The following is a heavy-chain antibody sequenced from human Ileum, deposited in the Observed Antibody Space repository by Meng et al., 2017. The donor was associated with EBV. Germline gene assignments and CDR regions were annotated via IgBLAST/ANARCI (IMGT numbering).Heavy chain of an antibody. CDR1: GYTFTRNA. CDR3: ARGNGYSSSFYFDY. Sequence: QVQLVQSGSELKKPGASVKVSCKASGYTFTRNAINWVRQAPGQGLEWMGWIIPIFGTANYAQKFQGRVTITADESTSTAYMELSSLRSEDTAVYYCARGNGYSSSFYFDYWGQGTLVTVSS. J-gene: IGHJ4*02. CDR2: IIPIFGTA. V-gene: IGHV1-69*01. D-gene: IGHD6-13*01.